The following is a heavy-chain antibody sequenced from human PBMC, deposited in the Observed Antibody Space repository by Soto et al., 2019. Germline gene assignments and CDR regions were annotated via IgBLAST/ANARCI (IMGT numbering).Heavy chain of an antibody. J-gene: IGHJ5*02. Sequence: QVQLQQWGAGLLKPSETLSLTCAVYGGSFSGYYWSWIRQPPGKGLEWIGEINHSGSTNYNPSLKSRVPISVDTSKNQFSLKLSSVTAADTAVDYCARMRGGWFDPRGQGTLVTVSS. CDR1: GGSFSGYY. V-gene: IGHV4-34*01. D-gene: IGHD3-10*01. CDR2: INHSGST. CDR3: ARMRGGWFDP.